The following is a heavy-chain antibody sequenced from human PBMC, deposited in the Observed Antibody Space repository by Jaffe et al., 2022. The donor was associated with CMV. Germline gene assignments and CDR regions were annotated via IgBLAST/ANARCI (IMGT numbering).Heavy chain of an antibody. CDR1: GGTFSSYA. CDR3: ARDAKIMITFGGVIDMNYYYYMDV. CDR2: IIPILGIA. J-gene: IGHJ6*03. V-gene: IGHV1-69*09. Sequence: QVQLVQSGAEVKKPGSSVKVSCKASGGTFSSYAISWVRQAPGQGLEWMGRIIPILGIANYAQKFQGRVTITADKSTSTAYMELSSLRSEDTAVYYCARDAKIMITFGGVIDMNYYYYMDVWGKGTTVTVSS. D-gene: IGHD3-16*02.